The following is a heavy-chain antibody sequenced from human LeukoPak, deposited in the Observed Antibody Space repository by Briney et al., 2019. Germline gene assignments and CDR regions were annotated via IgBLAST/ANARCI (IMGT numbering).Heavy chain of an antibody. D-gene: IGHD6-19*01. CDR1: GFTFYSYG. CDR2: INRSGDST. CDR3: VKDDNSGWFPPLDF. J-gene: IGHJ4*02. V-gene: IGHV3-23*01. Sequence: GGSLRLSCAASGFTFYSYGMNWVRQAPGKGLEWVSGINRSGDSTSYADSVKGRFTISRDNSKNTLYLQMNSLRAEDAAVYYCVKDDNSGWFPPLDFWGQGTLVTVSS.